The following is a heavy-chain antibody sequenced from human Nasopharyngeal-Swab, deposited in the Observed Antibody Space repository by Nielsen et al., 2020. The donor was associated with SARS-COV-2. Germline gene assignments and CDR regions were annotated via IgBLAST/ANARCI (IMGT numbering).Heavy chain of an antibody. V-gene: IGHV4-39*07. CDR1: GGSISSSSYY. CDR2: INHSGST. Sequence: SETLSLTCTVSGGSISSSSYYWGWIRQPPGKGLEWIGEINHSGSTNYNPSLKSRVTISVDTSKNQFSLKLGSVTAADTAVYYCARGRSGYYYGSGSPPFDYWGQGTLVTVSS. D-gene: IGHD3-10*01. CDR3: ARGRSGYYYGSGSPPFDY. J-gene: IGHJ4*02.